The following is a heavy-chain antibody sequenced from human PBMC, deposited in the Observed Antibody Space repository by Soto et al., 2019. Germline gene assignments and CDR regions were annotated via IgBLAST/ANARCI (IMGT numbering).Heavy chain of an antibody. V-gene: IGHV1-69*01. D-gene: IGHD2-21*01. CDR2: INPMSRTA. CDR1: GDTSTTYV. Sequence: VQLVQSGAEVKKPGSSVKVSCKASGDTSTTYVTSWVRQAPGQGPEWIGGINPMSRTAKYSEKYNGRVTITADEATRTAYLDLTSLRFEDTAVYFCARGTYCGSNCFFAREYWVQGTLVTVSS. CDR3: ARGTYCGSNCFFAREY. J-gene: IGHJ4*02.